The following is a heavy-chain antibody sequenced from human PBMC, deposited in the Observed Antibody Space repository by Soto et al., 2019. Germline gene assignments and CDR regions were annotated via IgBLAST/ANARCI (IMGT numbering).Heavy chain of an antibody. CDR3: ASLVVRGVIMNWFDP. D-gene: IGHD3-10*01. CDR2: IIPIFGTA. CDR1: GGTFSSYA. V-gene: IGHV1-69*13. Sequence: SVKVSCKAPGGTFSSYAISWVRQAPGQGLEWMGGIIPIFGTANYAQKFQGRVTITADESTSTAYMELSSLRSEDTAVYYCASLVVRGVIMNWFDPWGQGTLVTVSS. J-gene: IGHJ5*02.